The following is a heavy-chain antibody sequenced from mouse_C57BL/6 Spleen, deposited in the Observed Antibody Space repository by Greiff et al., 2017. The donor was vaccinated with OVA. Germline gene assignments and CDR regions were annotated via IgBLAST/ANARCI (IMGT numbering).Heavy chain of an antibody. CDR2: IDPSDSET. D-gene: IGHD2-1*01. J-gene: IGHJ3*01. V-gene: IGHV1-52*01. Sequence: QVQLQQPGAELVRPGSSVKLSCKASGYTFNSYWMHWVKQRPIQGLEWIGNIDPSDSETHYNQKFKDKATLTVDKSSSTAYMQLSSLTSEDSAVYYCFIYYANPAWFAYWGQGTLVTVSA. CDR3: FIYYANPAWFAY. CDR1: GYTFNSYW.